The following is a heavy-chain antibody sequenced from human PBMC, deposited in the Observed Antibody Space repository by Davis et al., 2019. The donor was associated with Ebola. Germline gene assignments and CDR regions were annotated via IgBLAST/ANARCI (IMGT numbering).Heavy chain of an antibody. CDR2: INPSGGST. D-gene: IGHD2-21*01. CDR3: ARVWVIDRKGAFDI. CDR1: GYIFTSYF. V-gene: IGHV1-46*01. J-gene: IGHJ3*02. Sequence: ASVKVSCKSSGYIFTSYFIHWVRQAPGQGLEWMGIINPSGGSTSYAQKFQGRVTMTRDTSTSTVYMELSSLRSEDTAVYYCARVWVIDRKGAFDIWGQGTMVTVSS.